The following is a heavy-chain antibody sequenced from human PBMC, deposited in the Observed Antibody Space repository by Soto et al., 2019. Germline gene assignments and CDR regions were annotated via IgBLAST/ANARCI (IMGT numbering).Heavy chain of an antibody. CDR3: AREGVTRKYYYYGMDG. J-gene: IGHJ6*02. D-gene: IGHD2-21*02. V-gene: IGHV4-59*01. Sequence: LSLTCTVSGGSISSYYWSWIRQPPGKGLEWIGYIYYSGSTNYNPSLKSRVTISVDTSKNQFSLKLSSVTAADTAVYYCAREGVTRKYYYYGMDGWGQGTTVTVSS. CDR1: GGSISSYY. CDR2: IYYSGST.